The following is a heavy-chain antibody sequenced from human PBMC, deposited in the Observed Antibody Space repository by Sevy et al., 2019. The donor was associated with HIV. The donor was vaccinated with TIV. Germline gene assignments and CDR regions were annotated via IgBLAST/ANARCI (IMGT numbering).Heavy chain of an antibody. Sequence: GSLRLSCTVSGYSISSGYYWGWIRQPPGKGLEWIGSIYHSGSTYYNPSLKSRVTISVDTSKNQFSLKLSSVTAADTAVYYCARGYIAAAGKGWFDPWGQGTLVTVSS. J-gene: IGHJ5*02. D-gene: IGHD6-13*01. CDR1: GYSISSGYY. CDR3: ARGYIAAAGKGWFDP. V-gene: IGHV4-38-2*02. CDR2: IYHSGST.